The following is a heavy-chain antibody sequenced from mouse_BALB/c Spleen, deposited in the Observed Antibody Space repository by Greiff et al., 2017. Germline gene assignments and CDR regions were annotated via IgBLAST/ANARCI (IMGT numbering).Heavy chain of an antibody. Sequence: EVQLVESGGDLVKPGGSLKLSCAASGFTFSSYGMSWVRQTPDKRLEWVATISSGGSYTYYPDSVKGRFTISRDNAKNTLYLQMSSLKSEDTAMYYGAREGTGTGFAYWGQGTLVTVSA. J-gene: IGHJ3*01. V-gene: IGHV5-6*01. D-gene: IGHD4-1*01. CDR2: ISSGGSYT. CDR3: AREGTGTGFAY. CDR1: GFTFSSYG.